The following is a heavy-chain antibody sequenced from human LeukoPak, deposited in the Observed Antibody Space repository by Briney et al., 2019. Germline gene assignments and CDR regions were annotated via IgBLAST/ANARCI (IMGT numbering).Heavy chain of an antibody. D-gene: IGHD2-2*01. J-gene: IGHJ4*02. CDR1: GFTFSSYA. CDR3: AKGPVVPAATYYFDY. Sequence: GGSLRLSCAASGFTFSSYAMSWVRQAPGKGLEWVSAISGSGGSTYYADSVKGRFTISRDNSKNTLYPQMNSLRAEDTAVYYCAKGPVVPAATYYFDYWGQGTLVTVSS. V-gene: IGHV3-23*01. CDR2: ISGSGGST.